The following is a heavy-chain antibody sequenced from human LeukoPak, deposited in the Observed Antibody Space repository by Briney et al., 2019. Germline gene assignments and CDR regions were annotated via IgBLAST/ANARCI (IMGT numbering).Heavy chain of an antibody. D-gene: IGHD6-19*01. Sequence: GGSLRLSCAASGFTFSDYYMSWIRQAPGKGLEWVSYISSSGSTIYYADSVKGRSTISRDNAKNSLYLQMNSLRAEDTAVYYCARVSRYSSGWDYGMDVWGQGTTVTVSS. J-gene: IGHJ6*02. CDR2: ISSSGSTI. CDR1: GFTFSDYY. V-gene: IGHV3-11*01. CDR3: ARVSRYSSGWDYGMDV.